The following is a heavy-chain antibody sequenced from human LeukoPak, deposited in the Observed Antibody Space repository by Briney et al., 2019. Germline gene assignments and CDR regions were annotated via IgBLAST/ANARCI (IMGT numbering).Heavy chain of an antibody. V-gene: IGHV3-30*02. Sequence: GGSLRLSCAASGFTFSSYGMHWVRQAPGKGLEWVAFIRYDGSNKYYADSVKGRFTISRDNSKNTLYLQMNSLRAEDTAVYYCANLNLMTTVTTFSLGDAFDIWGQGTMVTVSS. CDR1: GFTFSSYG. J-gene: IGHJ3*02. CDR3: ANLNLMTTVTTFSLGDAFDI. CDR2: IRYDGSNK. D-gene: IGHD4-17*01.